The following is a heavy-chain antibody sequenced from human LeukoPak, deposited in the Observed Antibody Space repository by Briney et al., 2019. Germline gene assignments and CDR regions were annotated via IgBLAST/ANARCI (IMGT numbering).Heavy chain of an antibody. Sequence: SETLSLTCTVSGGSISSGGYYWSWIRQHPGKGLEWIGDIYYSGSTYYNPSLKSRVTISVDTSKNQFSLKLSSVTAADTAVYYCARVQYYDFWSGYSTNTYYFDYWGQGTLVTVSS. CDR1: GGSISSGGYY. D-gene: IGHD3-3*01. CDR2: IYYSGST. V-gene: IGHV4-31*03. J-gene: IGHJ4*02. CDR3: ARVQYYDFWSGYSTNTYYFDY.